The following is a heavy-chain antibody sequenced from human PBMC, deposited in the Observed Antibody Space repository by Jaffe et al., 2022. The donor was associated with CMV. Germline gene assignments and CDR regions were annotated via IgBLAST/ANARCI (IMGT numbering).Heavy chain of an antibody. V-gene: IGHV3-7*03. CDR3: ARDLHWGFGKLLGDH. CDR1: GFTFSSYW. D-gene: IGHD3-10*01. J-gene: IGHJ4*02. CDR2: IKEDGSEK. Sequence: EVQLVESGGGLVQPGGSLRLSCAASGFTFSSYWMSWVRQAPGTGLEWVANIKEDGSEKYYVDSVKGRFTISRDNAKNSVYLQMNSLRAEDTAVYYCARDLHWGFGKLLGDHWGQGTLVTVSS.